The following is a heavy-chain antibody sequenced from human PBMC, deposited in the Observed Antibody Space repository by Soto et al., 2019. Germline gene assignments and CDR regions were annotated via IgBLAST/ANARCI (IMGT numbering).Heavy chain of an antibody. Sequence: ASVKVSCKASGYTFTSYGISWVRQAPGQGLEWMGWISAYNGNTNYAQKLQGRVTMTTDTSTSTAYMELRSLRSDDTAVYYCAKTSNYDIWSGCPDWYHYGFWARGSLVPVSS. D-gene: IGHD3-3*01. CDR3: AKTSNYDIWSGCPDWYHYGF. V-gene: IGHV1-18*01. CDR1: GYTFTSYG. J-gene: IGHJ4*02. CDR2: ISAYNGNT.